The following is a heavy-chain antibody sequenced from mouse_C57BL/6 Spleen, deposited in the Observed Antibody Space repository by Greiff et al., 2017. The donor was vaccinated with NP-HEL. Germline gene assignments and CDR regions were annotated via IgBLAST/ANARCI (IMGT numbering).Heavy chain of an antibody. Sequence: EVQVVESGGGLVQPGGSLKLSCAASGFTFSDYYMYWVRQTPEKRLEWVAYISNGGGSTYYPDTVKGRFTISRDNAKNTLYLQMSRLKSEDTAMYYCARRDDYVGYYAMDYWGQGTSVTVSS. CDR1: GFTFSDYY. CDR2: ISNGGGST. CDR3: ARRDDYVGYYAMDY. V-gene: IGHV5-12*01. J-gene: IGHJ4*01. D-gene: IGHD2-4*01.